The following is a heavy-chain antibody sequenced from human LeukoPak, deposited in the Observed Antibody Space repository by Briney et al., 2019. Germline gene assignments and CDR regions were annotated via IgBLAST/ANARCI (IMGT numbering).Heavy chain of an antibody. CDR2: FHISGTT. J-gene: IGHJ3*02. Sequence: PSETLSLTCTVSGDSISRYYWSWIRQPAGKGLEWIGRFHISGTTNYNPSLKSRVTLSLDTSKNQFYLKLSSVTAADMAVYYCARVSSHYDAFDIWGQGTMVTVSS. D-gene: IGHD2/OR15-2a*01. CDR1: GDSISRYY. CDR3: ARVSSHYDAFDI. V-gene: IGHV4-4*07.